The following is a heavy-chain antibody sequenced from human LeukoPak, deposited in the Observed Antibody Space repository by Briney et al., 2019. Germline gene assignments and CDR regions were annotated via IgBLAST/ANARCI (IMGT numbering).Heavy chain of an antibody. J-gene: IGHJ4*02. D-gene: IGHD1-7*01. CDR2: ISSSSSTI. CDR1: GFTFSSYS. CDR3: ARAGFSLSLYYFDY. V-gene: IGHV3-48*01. Sequence: GGSPRLSCAASGFTFSSYSMNWVRQAPGKGLEWVSYISSSSSTIYYADSVKGRFTISRDNAKNSLYLQMNSLRAEDTAVYYCARAGFSLSLYYFDYWGQGTLVTASS.